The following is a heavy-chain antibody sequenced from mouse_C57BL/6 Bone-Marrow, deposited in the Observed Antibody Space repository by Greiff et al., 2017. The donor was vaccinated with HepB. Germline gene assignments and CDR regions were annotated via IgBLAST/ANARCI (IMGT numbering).Heavy chain of an antibody. CDR3: AETDYHEVDY. CDR2: IRDGGSYT. Sequence: DVQLVESGRGLVKPGGSLTLSCAASGFTFSSYAMSWVRQTSEKKLEWVATIRDGGSYTYYPDNVKGRFTISRDNAKNKLYLQMGHLKSEDTAMYYCAETDYHEVDYWGQGTTLTVSS. CDR1: GFTFSSYA. J-gene: IGHJ2*01. D-gene: IGHD1-1*01. V-gene: IGHV5-4*01.